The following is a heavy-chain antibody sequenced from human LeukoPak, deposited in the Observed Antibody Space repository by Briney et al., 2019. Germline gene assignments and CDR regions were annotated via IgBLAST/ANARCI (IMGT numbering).Heavy chain of an antibody. J-gene: IGHJ4*02. CDR3: AKGNWNDEYIFDY. CDR2: ISGSGGSA. CDR1: GFSFGSYA. V-gene: IGHV3-23*01. D-gene: IGHD1-1*01. Sequence: GGSLRLSCAASGFSFGSYAMHWVRQAPGKGLEWVSGISGSGGSAYYADSVKGRFTISRDNSKNTLFLQMHSLRAEDTAVYYCAKGNWNDEYIFDYWGQGTLVTVSS.